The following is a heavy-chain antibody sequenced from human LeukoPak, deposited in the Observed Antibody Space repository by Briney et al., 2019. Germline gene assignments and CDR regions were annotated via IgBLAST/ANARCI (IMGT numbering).Heavy chain of an antibody. CDR3: ATLVRGSPYGGDV. CDR1: GGSISNTNW. J-gene: IGHJ6*02. CDR2: VNLQGST. D-gene: IGHD3-10*01. Sequence: SETLSLTCGVSGGSISNTNWWTWVRQPPGKGLEWIGEVNLQGSTNYNPSLKSRVAISVDKSENHISLKLTSVTAADTAVYYCATLVRGSPYGGDVWGQGTTVTVSS. V-gene: IGHV4-4*02.